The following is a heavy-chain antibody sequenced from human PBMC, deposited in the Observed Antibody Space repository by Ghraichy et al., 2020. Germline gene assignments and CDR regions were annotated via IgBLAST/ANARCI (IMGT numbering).Heavy chain of an antibody. V-gene: IGHV3-30*04. CDR3: ARDRYDILTGYGTWYFDL. D-gene: IGHD3-9*01. J-gene: IGHJ2*01. Sequence: GGSLRLSCAASGFTFSSYAMHWVRQAPGKGLEWVAVISYDGSNKYYADSVKGRFTISRDNSKNTLYLQMNSLRAEDTAVYYCARDRYDILTGYGTWYFDLWGRGTLVTVSS. CDR2: ISYDGSNK. CDR1: GFTFSSYA.